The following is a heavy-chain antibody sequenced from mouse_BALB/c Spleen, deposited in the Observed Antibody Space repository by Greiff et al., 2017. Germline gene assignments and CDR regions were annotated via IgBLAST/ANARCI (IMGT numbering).Heavy chain of an antibody. V-gene: IGHV1-14*01. Sequence: EVQLQQSGPELVKPGASVTMSCKASGYTFTSYVMHWVKQKPGQGLEWIGYINPYNDGTKYNEKFKGKATLTSDKSSSTAYMELSSLTSEDSAVYYCARDYDYNAMDYWGQGTSVTVSS. J-gene: IGHJ4*01. CDR3: ARDYDYNAMDY. CDR1: GYTFTSYV. CDR2: INPYNDGT. D-gene: IGHD2-4*01.